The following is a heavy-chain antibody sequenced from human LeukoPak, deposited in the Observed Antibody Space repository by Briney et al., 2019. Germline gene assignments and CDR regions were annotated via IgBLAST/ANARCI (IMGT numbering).Heavy chain of an antibody. J-gene: IGHJ6*04. D-gene: IGHD3-10*01. Sequence: GGSLRLSCAASGFTISTYGMNWVRQAPGEGLEWVSHISGSDSLKYYADSVKGRFTISRDNAKNSLYPQMNTLRAEDTAVYYCAREEYYGSGSYMRYFYYYDMDVWGKGTTVTVSS. V-gene: IGHV3-48*03. CDR2: ISGSDSLK. CDR1: GFTISTYG. CDR3: AREEYYGSGSYMRYFYYYDMDV.